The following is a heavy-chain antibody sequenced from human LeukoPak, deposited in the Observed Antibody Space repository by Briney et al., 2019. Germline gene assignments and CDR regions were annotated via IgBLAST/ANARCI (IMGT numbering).Heavy chain of an antibody. V-gene: IGHV1-8*01. J-gene: IGHJ4*02. D-gene: IGHD3-10*01. CDR2: MNPNSGNT. CDR3: ARIMVRGVRPFGY. CDR1: GYTFTSYD. Sequence: ASVKVSCKASGYTFTSYDINWVRQATGQGLEWMGWMNPNSGNTGYAQKFQGRVTITRNTSKSTAYMELSSLRSEDTAVYYCARIMVRGVRPFGYWGQGTLVTVSS.